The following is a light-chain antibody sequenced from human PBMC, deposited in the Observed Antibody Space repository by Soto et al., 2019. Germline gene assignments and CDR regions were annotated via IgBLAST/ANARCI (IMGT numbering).Light chain of an antibody. J-gene: IGKJ1*01. Sequence: DIQMTQSPSSLSASVGDRVTITCRASQSISSYLNWYQQKPGKAPKLLIYDASRLESGVPSRFSGSGSGTEFTLTISNLQPDDFATYYCQHYTSYSEASGQRTKADI. CDR2: DAS. CDR1: QSISSY. CDR3: QHYTSYSEA. V-gene: IGKV1-5*01.